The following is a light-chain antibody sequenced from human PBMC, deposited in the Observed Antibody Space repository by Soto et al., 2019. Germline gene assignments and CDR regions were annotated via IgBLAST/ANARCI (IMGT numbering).Light chain of an antibody. J-gene: IGLJ3*02. CDR2: SKN. V-gene: IGLV1-40*01. CDR1: SXXXGAGYD. CDR3: QSFDSSLSGWV. Sequence: QSELTQPPSVSGAPGQRVTMSCTGSSXXXGAGYDVHWYQQLPGTAPKLLIYSKNNRPSGVPDRFSGSKSGTSASLAITGLQAXDEADYYCQSFDSSLSGWVFGGGTQLTVL.